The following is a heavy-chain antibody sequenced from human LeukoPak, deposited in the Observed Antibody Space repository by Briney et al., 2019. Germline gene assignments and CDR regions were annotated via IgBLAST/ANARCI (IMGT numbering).Heavy chain of an antibody. V-gene: IGHV3-7*01. CDR1: GFTFSSYW. Sequence: VGSLRLSCGVSGFTFSSYWMNWVRQAPGKGLEWVASIKQDGGEKSYVDSVKGRSTISRDNAKNSLYLQMSSLRAEDTAVYYCARDGTAAGLYFDLWGQGTLVTVSS. D-gene: IGHD6-13*01. CDR2: IKQDGGEK. CDR3: ARDGTAAGLYFDL. J-gene: IGHJ4*01.